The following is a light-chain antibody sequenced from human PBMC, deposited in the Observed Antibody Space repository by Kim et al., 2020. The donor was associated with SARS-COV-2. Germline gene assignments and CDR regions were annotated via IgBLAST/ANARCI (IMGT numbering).Light chain of an antibody. Sequence: DIQLTQSPSTLSASVDDRVTITCRASQSISTWLAWYQQRPGKANLLIYKASTLENGVPSRFSGSGSGTEFTLTISSLQPDDFATYHCQQYSRYPYNFGQGTKLEI. V-gene: IGKV1-5*03. CDR2: KAS. CDR3: QQYSRYPYN. J-gene: IGKJ2*01. CDR1: QSISTW.